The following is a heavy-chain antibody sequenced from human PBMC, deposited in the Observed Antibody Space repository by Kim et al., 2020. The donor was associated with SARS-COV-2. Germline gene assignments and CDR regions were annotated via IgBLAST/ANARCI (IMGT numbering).Heavy chain of an antibody. CDR3: ARDFRLSPFNFQH. J-gene: IGHJ1*01. V-gene: IGHV3-30-3*01. D-gene: IGHD3-16*02. Sequence: GGSLRLSCAASGFTFSSYAMHWVRQAPGKGLEWVAVISYDGSNKYYADSVKGRFTISRDNSKNTLYLQMNSLRAEDTAVYYCARDFRLSPFNFQHWARAPWSPSPQ. CDR2: ISYDGSNK. CDR1: GFTFSSYA.